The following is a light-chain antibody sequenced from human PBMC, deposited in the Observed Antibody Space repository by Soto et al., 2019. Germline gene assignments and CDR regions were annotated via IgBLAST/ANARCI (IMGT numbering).Light chain of an antibody. CDR2: RNN. CDR3: AAWDDSVTGWV. V-gene: IGLV1-47*01. CDR1: TSNIGNNF. J-gene: IGLJ3*02. Sequence: QSVLTQPPSASGTPGQRVTISCSRSTSNIGNNFVFWYHQLPGTAPKLLIYRNNQRPSGVPDRFSGSKSGTSASLAISGLRSEDEADYHCAAWDDSVTGWVFGGGTKLTVL.